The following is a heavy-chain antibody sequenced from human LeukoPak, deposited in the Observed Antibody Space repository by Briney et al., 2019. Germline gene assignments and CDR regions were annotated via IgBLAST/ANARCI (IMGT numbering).Heavy chain of an antibody. CDR1: GGCISSHY. CDR3: ARYSSSSGAGY. D-gene: IGHD6-6*01. V-gene: IGHV4-59*11. J-gene: IGHJ4*02. CDR2: IYYSGST. Sequence: SETLSLTCTVSGGCISSHYWSWIRQPPGKGLEWIGYIYYSGSTNYNPSLKSRVTISVDTSKNQFSLKLSSVTAADTAVYYCARYSSSSGAGYWGQGTLVTVSS.